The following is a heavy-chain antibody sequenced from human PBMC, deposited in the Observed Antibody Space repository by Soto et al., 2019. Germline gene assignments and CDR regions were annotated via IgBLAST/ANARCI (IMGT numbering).Heavy chain of an antibody. D-gene: IGHD3-10*01. CDR3: ARGSIYYGSGSYYKAPFDY. V-gene: IGHV4-34*01. Sequence: PSETLSLTCAVYGGSFSGYYWSWIRQPPGKGLEWIGEINHSGSTNYNPSLKSRVTISVDTSKNQFSLKLSSVTAADTAVYYCARGSIYYGSGSYYKAPFDYWGQGTLVTVSS. CDR2: INHSGST. J-gene: IGHJ4*02. CDR1: GGSFSGYY.